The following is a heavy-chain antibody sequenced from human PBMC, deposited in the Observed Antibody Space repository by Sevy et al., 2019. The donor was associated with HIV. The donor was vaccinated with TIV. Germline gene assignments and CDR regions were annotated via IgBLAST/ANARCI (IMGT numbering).Heavy chain of an antibody. D-gene: IGHD3-16*01. CDR3: SKVGGGTSWAFYYLEY. V-gene: IGHV3-30*18. CDR1: GFAFRKFG. CDR2: VSYDGRNT. Sequence: GGSLRLSCVGSGFAFRKFGMHWVRQAPGKGLEWLSAVSYDGRNTDYSDFLKGRFTISRDNSKNTLYLDINSLRVEDTAVYFCSKVGGGTSWAFYYLEYWGRGTLVTVSS. J-gene: IGHJ4*02.